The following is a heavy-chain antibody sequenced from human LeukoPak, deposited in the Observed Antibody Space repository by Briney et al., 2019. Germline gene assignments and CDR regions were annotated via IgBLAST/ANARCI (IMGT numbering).Heavy chain of an antibody. J-gene: IGHJ4*02. CDR1: GYSFTSYA. Sequence: GASVKVSCKASGYSFTSYAMHWVRQAPGQRLEWMGWINAGNGNTKYSQKFQGRVTITRDTSASTAYMELSGLRSEDTAVYFCARYYGSGSPFDYWGQGTLVTVSS. D-gene: IGHD3-10*01. CDR2: INAGNGNT. V-gene: IGHV1-3*01. CDR3: ARYYGSGSPFDY.